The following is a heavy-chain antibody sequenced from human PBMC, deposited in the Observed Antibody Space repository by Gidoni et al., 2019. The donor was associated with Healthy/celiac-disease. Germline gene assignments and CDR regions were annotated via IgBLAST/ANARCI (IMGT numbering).Heavy chain of an antibody. J-gene: IGHJ6*02. Sequence: EVQLLASGGGLVEPGGCLRLSGADSGFTVRSYAMGWVRPAPGKGLEWVSAIRGSGSRTYYADSVKGRFTISRDNSKNTLYLQMNSLRAEDTAVYYCAKDGRALLYYYYGMDVWGQGTTVTVSS. CDR2: IRGSGSRT. CDR3: AKDGRALLYYYYGMDV. D-gene: IGHD1-26*01. V-gene: IGHV3-23*01. CDR1: GFTVRSYA.